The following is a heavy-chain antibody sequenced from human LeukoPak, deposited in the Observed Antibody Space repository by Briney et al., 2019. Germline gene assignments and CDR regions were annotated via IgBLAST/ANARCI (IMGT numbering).Heavy chain of an antibody. Sequence: GGSLRLSCAASGFTFNSYGIHWVRQAPGKRLEWVAFIWYDGSNKYYADSVKGRFTISRDNSKNTLYLQMNSLRAEDTAVYYCARARTTRGFDYWGQGTLVTVSS. J-gene: IGHJ4*02. CDR2: IWYDGSNK. V-gene: IGHV3-33*01. CDR3: ARARTTRGFDY. CDR1: GFTFNSYG. D-gene: IGHD4-17*01.